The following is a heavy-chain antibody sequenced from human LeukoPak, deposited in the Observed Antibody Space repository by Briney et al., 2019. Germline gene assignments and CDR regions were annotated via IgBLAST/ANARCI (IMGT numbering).Heavy chain of an antibody. Sequence: ASVKVSCKASGYTFTSYGISWVRQAPGQGLEWMGWISAYNGNTNYAQKLQGRVTMTTDTSTSTAYMELRSLRYDDTAVYYCASGPFGSSGWLGPMDVWGKGTTVTVSS. CDR2: ISAYNGNT. CDR3: ASGPFGSSGWLGPMDV. CDR1: GYTFTSYG. J-gene: IGHJ6*03. V-gene: IGHV1-18*01. D-gene: IGHD6-19*01.